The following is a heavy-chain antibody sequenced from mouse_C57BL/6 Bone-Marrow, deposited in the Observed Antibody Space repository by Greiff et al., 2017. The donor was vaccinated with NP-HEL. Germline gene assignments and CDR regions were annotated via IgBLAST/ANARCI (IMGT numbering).Heavy chain of an antibody. V-gene: IGHV5-9-1*02. D-gene: IGHD1-1*01. CDR1: GFTFSSYA. CDR2: ISSGGDYI. CDR3: TRDRGITTVVGDYAMDY. J-gene: IGHJ4*01. Sequence: EVNLVESGEGLVKPGGSLKLSCAASGFTFSSYAMSWVRQTPEKRLEWVAYISSGGDYIYYADTVKGRFTISRDNARNTLYLQMSSLKSEDTAMYYCTRDRGITTVVGDYAMDYWGQGTSVTVSS.